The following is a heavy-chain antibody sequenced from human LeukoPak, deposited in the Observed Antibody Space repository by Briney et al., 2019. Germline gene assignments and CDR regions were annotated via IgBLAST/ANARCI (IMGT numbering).Heavy chain of an antibody. D-gene: IGHD4-11*01. CDR1: GYTFTSHD. V-gene: IGHV1-8*02. CDR2: MNPNSGHT. Sequence: GASVNVSCKASGYTFTSHDINWVRKATGQGLEWMGWMNPNSGHTGYAQKFQGRVTITRETSISTDYMELSSLTSEDTAVYYCARGPTYSDSGPAGYTFYYMDVWGKGTTVTVSS. CDR3: ARGPTYSDSGPAGYTFYYMDV. J-gene: IGHJ6*03.